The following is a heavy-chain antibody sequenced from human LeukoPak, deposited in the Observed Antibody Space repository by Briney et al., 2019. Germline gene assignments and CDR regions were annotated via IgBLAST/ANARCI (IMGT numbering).Heavy chain of an antibody. CDR1: NGSIISSNW. CDR2: IYHSGPT. J-gene: IGHJ4*02. CDR3: VMHDSTAYHPFDY. D-gene: IGHD2-15*01. V-gene: IGHV4-4*02. Sequence: SGTLSLTCAVSNGSIISSNWWSWVRQPPGKGLERIWEIYHSGPTNYNPSLKSRVTVSVDKSKNQFSLKLNSVTAADTAVYYCVMHDSTAYHPFDYWGQGTLVTVSS.